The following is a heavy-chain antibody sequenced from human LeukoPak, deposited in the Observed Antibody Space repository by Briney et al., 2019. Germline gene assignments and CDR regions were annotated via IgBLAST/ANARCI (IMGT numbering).Heavy chain of an antibody. V-gene: IGHV4-38-2*01. D-gene: IGHD6-19*01. J-gene: IGHJ4*02. Sequence: SETLSLTCAVSGYSISSGYYWGWIRQPPGKGLEWIGSIYHSGSTYYNPSLKSRVTISVDTSKNQFSLKLSSVTAADTAVYYCARQLGCSSGWYGYYFDYWGQGTLVTVSS. CDR3: ARQLGCSSGWYGYYFDY. CDR1: GYSISSGYY. CDR2: IYHSGST.